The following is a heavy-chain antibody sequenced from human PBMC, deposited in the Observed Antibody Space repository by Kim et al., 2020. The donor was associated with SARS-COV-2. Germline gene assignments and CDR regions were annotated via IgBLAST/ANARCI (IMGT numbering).Heavy chain of an antibody. CDR3: ATHMIVDAFDI. CDR2: ISYDGSNK. CDR1: GFTFSSYG. Sequence: GGSLRLSCAASGFTFSSYGMHWVRQAPGKGLEWVAVISYDGSNKYYADSVKGRFTISRDNSKNTLYLQMNSLRAEDTAVYYCATHMIVDAFDIWGQGTMVTVSS. V-gene: IGHV3-33*05. J-gene: IGHJ3*02. D-gene: IGHD3-22*01.